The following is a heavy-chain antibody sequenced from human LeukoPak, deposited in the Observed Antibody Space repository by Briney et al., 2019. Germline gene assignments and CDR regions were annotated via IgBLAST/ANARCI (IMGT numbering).Heavy chain of an antibody. Sequence: GGSLRLSCAASGFTFSNYAMSWVRQAPGRGLGWVSTVIITGVSTYYADSLKGRFTISRDNSKNTLYLQMNSLRAEDTAVYYCARNMTSVTTGGDASDLWGQGTMVTVSS. J-gene: IGHJ3*01. CDR3: ARNMTSVTTGGDASDL. D-gene: IGHD4-17*01. V-gene: IGHV3-23*01. CDR1: GFTFSNYA. CDR2: VIITGVST.